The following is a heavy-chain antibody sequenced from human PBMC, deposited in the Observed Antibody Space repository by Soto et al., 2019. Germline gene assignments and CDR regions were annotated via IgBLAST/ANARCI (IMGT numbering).Heavy chain of an antibody. V-gene: IGHV1-18*04. J-gene: IGHJ6*02. CDR2: ISAYNGNT. CDR3: ARDHPGGATPNYYYYGMDV. Sequence: ASVKVSCKASGYTFTSYGISWVRQAPGQGLEWMGWISAYNGNTNYAQKLQGRVTMTTDTSTSTAYMELRSLRSDDTAVYYCARDHPGGATPNYYYYGMDVWGHGTTVTVSS. D-gene: IGHD2-15*01. CDR1: GYTFTSYG.